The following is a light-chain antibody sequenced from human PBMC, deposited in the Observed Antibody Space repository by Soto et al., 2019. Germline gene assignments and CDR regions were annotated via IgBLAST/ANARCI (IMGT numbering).Light chain of an antibody. Sequence: EIVLTQSPGALSLSPGERATLSCRASQTVRSNFLAWYQHKPGQAPRLLIDGASTRTAGMPEKFRGSGAGTEFTLTSGQVDVADFAEYCCLQHGDSPFTFGPGTKVDI. CDR2: GAS. J-gene: IGKJ3*01. CDR1: QTVRSNF. CDR3: LQHGDSPFT. V-gene: IGKV3-20*01.